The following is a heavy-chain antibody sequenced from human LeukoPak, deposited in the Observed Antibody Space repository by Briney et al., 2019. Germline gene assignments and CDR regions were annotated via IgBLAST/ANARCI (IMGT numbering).Heavy chain of an antibody. V-gene: IGHV4-34*01. Sequence: SETLSLTCAVYGGSFSGYYWSCICQPPGKGLEWTWEINHSGSTNYNPSLKSRATISVDAYKNQFSLKLTSVTAADAAVYYCARVSRFGYSSSWYYSGYYYMDVWGRGTTVTVSS. CDR3: ARVSRFGYSSSWYYSGYYYMDV. J-gene: IGHJ6*03. CDR1: GGSFSGYY. D-gene: IGHD6-13*01. CDR2: INHSGST.